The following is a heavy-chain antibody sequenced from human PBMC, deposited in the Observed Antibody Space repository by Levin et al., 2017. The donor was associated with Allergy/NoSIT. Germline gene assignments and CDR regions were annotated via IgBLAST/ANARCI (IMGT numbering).Heavy chain of an antibody. D-gene: IGHD3-10*01. CDR2: IDSEGIGT. Sequence: PGGSLRLSCAASGFPFSLYWMYWVRQAPGKGLEWLARIDSEGIGTSYVDSVRGRFTVSRDNAENTLFLHMESLTVDDSGTYFCARLGGADRADFWGQGALVTVSS. CDR1: GFPFSLYW. J-gene: IGHJ4*02. V-gene: IGHV3-74*01. CDR3: ARLGGADRADF.